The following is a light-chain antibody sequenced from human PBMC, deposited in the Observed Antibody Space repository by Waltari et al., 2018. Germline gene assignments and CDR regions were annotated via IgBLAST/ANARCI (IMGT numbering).Light chain of an antibody. CDR3: HQYNNWWT. CDR2: GVS. J-gene: IGKJ1*01. CDR1: QSVSTN. Sequence: ETVLTQSPATLSVSPGERVTLSCRASQSVSTNLAWYQQNPGQAPRLLIYGVSTRATGIPGMFSGSGSGTEFTLTINTLQSEDFAVYYCHQYNNWWTFGQGTKVEIK. V-gene: IGKV3D-15*01.